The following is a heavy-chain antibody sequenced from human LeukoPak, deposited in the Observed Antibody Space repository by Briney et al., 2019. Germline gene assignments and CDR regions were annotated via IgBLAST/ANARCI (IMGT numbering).Heavy chain of an antibody. J-gene: IGHJ3*01. CDR2: INSTGDAT. CDR1: GSTFAPFY. D-gene: IGHD2-15*01. CDR3: ARGYCSGGGCSVLDAFDG. Sequence: AAVKVSCKASGSTFAPFYIHWVRQAPGQGLEWMGIINSTGDATTYAQSFQGRVTMTRDTSTTTVYMELSTLRSEDTAIYYCARGYCSGGGCSVLDAFDGWGQGTMVTVSS. V-gene: IGHV1-46*01.